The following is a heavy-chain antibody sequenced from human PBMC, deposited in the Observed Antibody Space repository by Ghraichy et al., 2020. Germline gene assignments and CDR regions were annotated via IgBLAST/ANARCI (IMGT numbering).Heavy chain of an antibody. J-gene: IGHJ4*02. V-gene: IGHV3-30*02. CDR3: AKDLYSNYVKVWEDY. CDR1: GFTFSSYG. Sequence: GGSLRLSCAASGFTFSSYGMHWVRQAPGKGLEWVAFIRYDGSNKYYADSVKGRFTISRDNSKNTLYLQMNSLRAEDTAVYYCAKDLYSNYVKVWEDYWGQGTLVTVSS. D-gene: IGHD4-11*01. CDR2: IRYDGSNK.